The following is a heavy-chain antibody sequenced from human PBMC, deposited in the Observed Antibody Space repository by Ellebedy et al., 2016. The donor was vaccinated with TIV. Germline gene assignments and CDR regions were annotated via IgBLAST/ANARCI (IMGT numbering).Heavy chain of an antibody. V-gene: IGHV1-69*04. CDR2: IIPILGIA. Sequence: AASVKVSCKASGYTFTSYGISWVRQAPGQGLEWMGRIIPILGIANYAQKFQGRVTITADKSTSTAYMELSSLRSEDTAVYYCARGSGYDMVDYWGQGTLVTVSS. J-gene: IGHJ4*02. CDR3: ARGSGYDMVDY. D-gene: IGHD5-12*01. CDR1: GYTFTSYG.